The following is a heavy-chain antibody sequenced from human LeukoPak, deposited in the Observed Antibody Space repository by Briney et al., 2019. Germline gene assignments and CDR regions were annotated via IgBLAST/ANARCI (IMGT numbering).Heavy chain of an antibody. CDR2: TPYDGNSK. D-gene: IGHD3-16*01. J-gene: IGHJ4*02. V-gene: IGHV3-30*02. CDR1: GFTFSTYG. CDR3: ARAEGVDLYFDY. Sequence: GGSLRLSCAASGFTFSTYGMQWVRQAPGKGLEWVAFTPYDGNSKYYTDSVKGRFTMSKDNMKSTLYLQMNSLGIEDTAVYYCARAEGVDLYFDYWGQGTPVTVSS.